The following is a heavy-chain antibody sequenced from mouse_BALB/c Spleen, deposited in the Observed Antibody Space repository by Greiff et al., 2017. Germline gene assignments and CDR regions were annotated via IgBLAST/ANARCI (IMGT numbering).Heavy chain of an antibody. J-gene: IGHJ4*01. D-gene: IGHD2-1*01. Sequence: VKLMESGPDLVAPSQSLSITCTVSGFSLTSYGVHWVRQPPGKGLEWLVVIWSDGSTTYNSALKSRLSISKDNSKSQVFLKMNSLQTDDTAMYYCARHHGNYERAMDYWGQGTSVTVSS. V-gene: IGHV2-6-2*01. CDR2: IWSDGST. CDR1: GFSLTSYG. CDR3: ARHHGNYERAMDY.